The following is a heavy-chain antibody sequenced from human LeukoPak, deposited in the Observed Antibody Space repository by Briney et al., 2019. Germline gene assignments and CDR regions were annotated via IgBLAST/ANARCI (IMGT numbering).Heavy chain of an antibody. V-gene: IGHV4-59*08. CDR1: GGSISSYY. J-gene: IGHJ4*02. CDR2: IYYSGST. Sequence: SQTLSLTCTVSGGSISSYYWSWIRQPPGKGLEWIGYIYYSGSTNYNPSLKSRVTISVDTSKNQFSLKLSSVTAADTAVYYCARQGERYFDYWGQGTLVTVSS. CDR3: ARQGERYFDY. D-gene: IGHD1-1*01.